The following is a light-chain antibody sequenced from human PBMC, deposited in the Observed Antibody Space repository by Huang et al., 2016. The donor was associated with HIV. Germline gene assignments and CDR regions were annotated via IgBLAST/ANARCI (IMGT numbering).Light chain of an antibody. CDR2: ASS. CDR3: QQAHSFPFT. J-gene: IGKJ5*01. V-gene: IGKV1-12*01. CDR1: QGVSTS. Sequence: DIQMTQSPSSVSASVGDRVTIICRVSQGVSTSLAWYQQKPWKAPNLLSFASSTLQSGVPSRFSASGSGTHFTLTISSVQSEDFATYYCQQAHSFPFTFGQGTRLDIK.